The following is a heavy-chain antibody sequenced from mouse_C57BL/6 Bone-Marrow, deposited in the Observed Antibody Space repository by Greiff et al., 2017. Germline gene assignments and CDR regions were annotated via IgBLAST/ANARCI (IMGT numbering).Heavy chain of an antibody. J-gene: IGHJ1*03. V-gene: IGHV1-80*01. CDR2: IYPGDGAT. CDR1: GYAFSSYW. Sequence: QVQLKQSGAELVKPGASVKISCKASGYAFSSYWMNWVKQRPGKGLEWIGQIYPGDGATNYNGQFTGQATLTADKSSSTAYMQLSSLASEDSAVYFGERVGWDEAGWYFDVWGTGTTVTGSS. CDR3: ERVGWDEAGWYFDV. D-gene: IGHD4-1*01.